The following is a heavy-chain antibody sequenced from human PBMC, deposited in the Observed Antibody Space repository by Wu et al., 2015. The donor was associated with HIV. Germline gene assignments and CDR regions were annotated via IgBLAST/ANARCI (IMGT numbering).Heavy chain of an antibody. CDR3: ARPQYSGNYDLHY. D-gene: IGHD3-22*01. J-gene: IGHJ4*02. CDR1: GYTFTGYY. V-gene: IGHV1-2*02. CDR2: INPNSGAT. Sequence: QVQLVQSGAEVKKPGASVKVSCKASGYTFTGYYMHWLRQAPGQGPEWMGWINPNSGATNYAQKFQGRVTMTRDTSIGTAYMELSRLTSDDTAVYFCARPQYSGNYDLHYWGQGTLVDRLL.